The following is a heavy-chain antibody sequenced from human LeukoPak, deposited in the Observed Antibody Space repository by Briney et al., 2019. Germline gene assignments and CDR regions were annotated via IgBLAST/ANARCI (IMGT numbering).Heavy chain of an antibody. CDR3: AKGQPTRYSSSWYFDY. CDR2: ISWNSGSI. J-gene: IGHJ4*02. Sequence: PGGSLRLSCAAFGFTFDDYAMHWVRQAPGKGLEWVSGISWNSGSIGYADSVKGRFTISRDNAKNSLYLQMNSLRAEDTALYYCAKGQPTRYSSSWYFDYWGQGTLVTVSS. D-gene: IGHD6-13*01. V-gene: IGHV3-9*01. CDR1: GFTFDDYA.